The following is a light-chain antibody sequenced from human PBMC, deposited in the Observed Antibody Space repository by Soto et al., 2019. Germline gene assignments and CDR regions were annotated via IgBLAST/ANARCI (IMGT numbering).Light chain of an antibody. CDR2: GAS. J-gene: IGKJ1*01. CDR1: QSVHSRF. V-gene: IGKV3-20*01. CDR3: QQYDNSVWT. Sequence: EIVLTQSPGTLSLSPGERATFSCRASQSVHSRFLAWYQQKPGQAPRLLIYGASTRATGIPDRFSGSGSGTDFTLTISRLEPEDFAVYYCQQYDNSVWTFGQGTKVDIK.